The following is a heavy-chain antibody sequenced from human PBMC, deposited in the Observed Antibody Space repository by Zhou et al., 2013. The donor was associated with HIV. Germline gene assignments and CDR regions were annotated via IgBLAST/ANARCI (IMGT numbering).Heavy chain of an antibody. J-gene: IGHJ4*02. CDR1: GGTFSSYA. Sequence: QVQLVQSGAEVKKPGSSVKVSCKASGGTFSSYAISWVRQAPGQGLEWMGGIIPIFGTANYAQKFQGRVTITTDESTSTAYMELSSLRSEDTAVYYCARSPYYDILTGSPFFDYWGQGTLVTVSS. CDR3: ARSPYYDILTGSPFFDY. CDR2: IIPIFGTA. D-gene: IGHD3-9*01. V-gene: IGHV1-69*05.